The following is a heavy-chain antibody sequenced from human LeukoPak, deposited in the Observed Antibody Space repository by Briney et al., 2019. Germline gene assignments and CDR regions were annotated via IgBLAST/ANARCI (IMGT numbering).Heavy chain of an antibody. D-gene: IGHD2-21*01. CDR2: ISGSGGST. V-gene: IGHV3-23*01. CDR3: AKVPLTWLVRDYYYMDV. Sequence: PGGSLRLSCAASGLAFSSYAMSWVRQAPGKGLEWVSGISGSGGSTYYADSVKGRFTIPRDNSNNTLYLQMNSLRVEDTAVYYCAKVPLTWLVRDYYYMDVWGKGTTVTVSS. J-gene: IGHJ6*03. CDR1: GLAFSSYA.